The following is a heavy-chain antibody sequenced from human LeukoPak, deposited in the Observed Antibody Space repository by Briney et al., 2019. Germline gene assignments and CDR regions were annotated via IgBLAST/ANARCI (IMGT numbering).Heavy chain of an antibody. CDR1: RFTFSSYG. V-gene: IGHV3-30*02. Sequence: GGSLRLSCAASRFTFSSYGMHWVRQAPGKGLEWVAYIQYDGSNEQYADSVKGRFSISRDSSKNILYLQMNSLRAEDTAVYYCATLRKSLWIPEFDFWGQGTLVTVSS. D-gene: IGHD1-1*01. J-gene: IGHJ4*02. CDR2: IQYDGSNE. CDR3: ATLRKSLWIPEFDF.